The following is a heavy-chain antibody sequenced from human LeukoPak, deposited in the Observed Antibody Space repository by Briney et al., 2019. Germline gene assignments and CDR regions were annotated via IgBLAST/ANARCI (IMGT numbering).Heavy chain of an antibody. CDR3: ARGEGHGSYYFDF. J-gene: IGHJ4*02. CDR1: GGSISSFY. CDR2: IYYSGST. D-gene: IGHD1-26*01. V-gene: IGHV4-59*01. Sequence: KPSETLSLTCTVSGGSISSFYWSWIRQPPGKGLDWIGYIYYSGSTNYNPSLKGRVTISVDTSKNQFSLKLSSGTAADTAVYYCARGEGHGSYYFDFWGQGTLVTVSS.